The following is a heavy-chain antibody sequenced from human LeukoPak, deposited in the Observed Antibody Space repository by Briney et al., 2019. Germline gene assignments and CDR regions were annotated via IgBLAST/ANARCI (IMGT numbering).Heavy chain of an antibody. CDR1: GGSISSYY. CDR2: IYYSGST. Sequence: SETLSLTCTVSGGSISSYYWSWIRQPPGKGLEWIGYIYYSGSTNYNPSLKSRVTISVDTSKNQFSLKLSSVTAADTAVYYCARVTCGSSPDYYYYYYMDVWGKGTTVTVSS. CDR3: ARVTCGSSPDYYYYYYMDV. V-gene: IGHV4-59*01. D-gene: IGHD6-13*01. J-gene: IGHJ6*03.